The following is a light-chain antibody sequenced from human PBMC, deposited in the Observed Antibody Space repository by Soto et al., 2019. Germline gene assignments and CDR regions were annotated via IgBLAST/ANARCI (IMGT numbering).Light chain of an antibody. V-gene: IGKV3-15*01. CDR2: GAS. CDR1: QSISSE. CDR3: QQGHNWPLT. J-gene: IGKJ2*01. Sequence: EIVMTQSPATLSVSPGERATPSCRASQSISSELAWYQQKPGQPPRLLIYGASTRATGVPARFTGSGSGSDFTLTISGXQSEDFAVYYCQQGHNWPLTFGQGTRLEI.